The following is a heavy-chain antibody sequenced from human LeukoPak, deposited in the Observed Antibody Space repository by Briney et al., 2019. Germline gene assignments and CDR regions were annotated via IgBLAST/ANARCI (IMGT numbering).Heavy chain of an antibody. CDR1: GFTFSGYY. D-gene: IGHD3-22*01. CDR3: AREAISGYSD. V-gene: IGHV3-11*04. J-gene: IGHJ4*02. Sequence: GGSLRLSCAASGFTFSGYYMSWIRQAPGTGLEWVSYISSSGSSIYYADSVKGRFTISRDNAKNSLYLQMNSLRADDTAVYYCAREAISGYSDWGQGTLVTVSS. CDR2: ISSSGSSI.